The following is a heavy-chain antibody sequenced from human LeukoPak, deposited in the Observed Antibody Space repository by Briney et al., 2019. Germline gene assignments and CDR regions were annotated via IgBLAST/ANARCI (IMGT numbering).Heavy chain of an antibody. D-gene: IGHD6-19*01. CDR2: IRQTGNT. Sequence: SETLSLTCTVSGGSISSSPYFWGWIRQPPGKGLEWIGTIRQTGNTFSNPSLKSRVTISVDTSKNQISLRVTSVTASDTAVYYCARQSADTPLRWIDPWGQGTLVTVSS. CDR1: GGSISSSPYF. J-gene: IGHJ5*02. CDR3: ARQSADTPLRWIDP. V-gene: IGHV4-39*01.